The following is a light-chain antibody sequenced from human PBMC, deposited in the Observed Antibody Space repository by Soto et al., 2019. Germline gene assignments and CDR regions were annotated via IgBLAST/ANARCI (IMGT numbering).Light chain of an antibody. CDR3: QVWGSLVDHYV. V-gene: IGLV3-21*04. J-gene: IGLJ1*01. Sequence: SYELTQPPSVSVAPGKTATITCGGANIGSKTVHWYQQKPGQAPVLIIYYNSDRPSGIPERFSGSNSGNTATLTISRVEAGDEAVYFCQVWGSLVDHYVFGPGTKVTVL. CDR2: YNS. CDR1: NIGSKT.